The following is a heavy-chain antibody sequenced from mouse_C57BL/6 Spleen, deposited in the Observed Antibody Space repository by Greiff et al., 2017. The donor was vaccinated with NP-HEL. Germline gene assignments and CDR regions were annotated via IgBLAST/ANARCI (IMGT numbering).Heavy chain of an antibody. CDR2: IDPSDSYT. D-gene: IGHD2-5*01. CDR1: GYTFTSYW. CDR3: ARMGYSSFGY. Sequence: QVQLQQPGAELVKPGASVKLSCKASGYTFTSYWMQWVKQRPGQGLEWIGEIDPSDSYTNYNQKFKGKATLTVDTSSSTAYLQLSSLPSEDSAVYYCARMGYSSFGYWGQGTTLTVSS. V-gene: IGHV1-50*01. J-gene: IGHJ2*01.